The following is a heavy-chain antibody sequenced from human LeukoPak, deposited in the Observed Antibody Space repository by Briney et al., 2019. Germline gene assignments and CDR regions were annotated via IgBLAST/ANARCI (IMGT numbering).Heavy chain of an antibody. V-gene: IGHV4-59*01. CDR2: IYYSGST. J-gene: IGHJ5*02. Sequence: SETLSLTCTVSGGSISSYYWSWIRQPPGKGLEWIGYIYYSGSTNYNPSLKSRVTISVDTSKNQFSLKLSSVTAADTAVYYCARDRSDYGSGSYFHEPNWFDPWGQGTLVTVSS. CDR3: ARDRSDYGSGSYFHEPNWFDP. CDR1: GGSISSYY. D-gene: IGHD3-10*01.